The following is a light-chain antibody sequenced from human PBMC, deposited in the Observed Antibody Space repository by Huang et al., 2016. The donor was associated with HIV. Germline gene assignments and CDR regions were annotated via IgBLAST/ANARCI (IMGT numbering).Light chain of an antibody. CDR3: QQYYSSPQT. CDR1: QGITNS. J-gene: IGKJ1*01. Sequence: DIQLTQSPSSLSASVGDRVTITCRASQGITNSLAWYQQKPGKAPDLLLYSSSTLENGVPSMFSVSGSGTNYTLTINSLQPEDFATYYCQQYYSSPQTFGQGTKVEIK. V-gene: IGKV1-NL1*01. CDR2: SSS.